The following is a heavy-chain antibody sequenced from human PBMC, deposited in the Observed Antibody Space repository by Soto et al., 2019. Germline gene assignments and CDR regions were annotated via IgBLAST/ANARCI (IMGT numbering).Heavy chain of an antibody. CDR2: IWYDGSNK. J-gene: IGHJ6*02. CDR1: GFTFSSYG. V-gene: IGHV3-33*01. CDR3: ARDIELVQGDYGDYDYYYGMDV. D-gene: IGHD4-17*01. Sequence: GGSLRLSCAASGFTFSSYGMHWVRQAPGKGLEWVAVIWYDGSNKYYADSVKGRFTISRDNSKNTLYLQMNSLRAEDTAVYYCARDIELVQGDYGDYDYYYGMDVWGQGTTVTVSS.